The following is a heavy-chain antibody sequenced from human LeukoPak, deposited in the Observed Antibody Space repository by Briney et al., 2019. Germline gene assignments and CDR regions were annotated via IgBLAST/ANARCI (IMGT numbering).Heavy chain of an antibody. D-gene: IGHD3-22*01. J-gene: IGHJ4*02. CDR3: VTEYYDSFNY. CDR1: GFTFNDAW. CDR2: IGSKNHAGTT. V-gene: IGHV3-15*04. Sequence: GGSLRLSCAASGFTFNDAWMSWVRHAPGQGLEWVGRIGSKNHAGTTDYAGPVKGRFIISRDDSKNTVSLQMNTLKTEDTALYYCVTEYYDSFNYWGQGTLVTVSS.